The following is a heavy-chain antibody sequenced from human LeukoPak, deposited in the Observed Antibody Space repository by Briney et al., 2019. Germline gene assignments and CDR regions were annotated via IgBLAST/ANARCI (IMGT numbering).Heavy chain of an antibody. CDR1: GFIFSRYN. V-gene: IGHV3-21*01. Sequence: GGSLRLSCAASGFIFSRYNMNWVRQAPGKGLEWVSSISGSSSYIYYADSVKGRFTISRDNSKSTVYLQMNRLRAEDTAVYSCAKDRSYYGSTKHWYFDLWGRGTLVTVSS. D-gene: IGHD3-10*01. CDR3: AKDRSYYGSTKHWYFDL. J-gene: IGHJ2*01. CDR2: ISGSSSYI.